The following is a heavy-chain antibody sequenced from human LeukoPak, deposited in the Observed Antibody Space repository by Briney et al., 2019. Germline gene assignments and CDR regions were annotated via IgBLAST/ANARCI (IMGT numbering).Heavy chain of an antibody. CDR1: GFTFSNYW. V-gene: IGHV3-74*01. J-gene: IGHJ4*02. CDR3: ARGGLEPIDY. CDR2: INTDGRTT. Sequence: GGSLRLSCAVSGFTFSNYWMHWVRQAPGMGLVWVSRINTDGRTTSYADSVKGRFTISRDNAKNILYLEVNSLRTDDTAVYYCARGGLEPIDYWGQGTLVTVSS. D-gene: IGHD5-24*01.